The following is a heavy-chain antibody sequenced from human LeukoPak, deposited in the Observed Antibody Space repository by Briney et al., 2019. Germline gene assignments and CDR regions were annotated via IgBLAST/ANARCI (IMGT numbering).Heavy chain of an antibody. CDR3: ARDCSGGSCYSRGYYYGMDV. Sequence: GGSLRLSCAVSGFTFSSYSMNWVRQAPGKGLEWVSSISSSSSYIYYADSVKGRFTISRDNAKNSLYLQMNSLRAEDTAVYYCARDCSGGSCYSRGYYYGMDVWGQGTTVTVSS. J-gene: IGHJ6*02. D-gene: IGHD2-15*01. CDR1: GFTFSSYS. CDR2: ISSSSSYI. V-gene: IGHV3-21*01.